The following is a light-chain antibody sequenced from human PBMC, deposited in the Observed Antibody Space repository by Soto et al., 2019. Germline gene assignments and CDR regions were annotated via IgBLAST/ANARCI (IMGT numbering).Light chain of an antibody. CDR1: PSVSSY. CDR3: QQRSNLPWT. J-gene: IGKJ1*01. CDR2: DAS. V-gene: IGKV3-11*01. Sequence: EIVLTQSPATLSLSPGERATLSCRASPSVSSYLAWYQQKAGQAPRLLIYDASNRATGIPARFSGSGSGTDFTLTISSLEPEAFAVYYCQQRSNLPWTFGQGTKVEIK.